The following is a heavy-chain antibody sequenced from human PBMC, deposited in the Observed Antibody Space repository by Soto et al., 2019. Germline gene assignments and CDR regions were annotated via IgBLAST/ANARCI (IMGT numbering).Heavy chain of an antibody. CDR1: GYTFTSYG. CDR3: ARELSGTPGY. CDR2: LIAYNCNT. Sequence: QVQLVQSGAEVKKPGASVKVSCKASGYTFTSYGISWVRQAPGQGREWMGWLIAYNCNTNNVQKLQGRVTMTTAKSTCTPYMEPRSLRAADTALYYCARELSGTPGYWGQGTLVTVSS. D-gene: IGHD2-2*01. V-gene: IGHV1-18*01. J-gene: IGHJ4*02.